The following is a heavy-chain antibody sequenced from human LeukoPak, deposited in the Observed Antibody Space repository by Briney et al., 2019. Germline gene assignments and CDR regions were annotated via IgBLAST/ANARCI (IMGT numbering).Heavy chain of an antibody. CDR2: ISHSGRTI. J-gene: IGHJ5*02. CDR1: GFTFGNYE. D-gene: IGHD6-13*01. CDR3: ARGVGSSWPGWFDP. Sequence: GGSLRLSCAASGFTFGNYELNWVRQAPGKGLEWVSYISHSGRTIYFADSVKGRFTISRDNAKNSLYLQMNSLRAEDTAVYYCARGVGSSWPGWFDPWGQGTLVTVSS. V-gene: IGHV3-48*03.